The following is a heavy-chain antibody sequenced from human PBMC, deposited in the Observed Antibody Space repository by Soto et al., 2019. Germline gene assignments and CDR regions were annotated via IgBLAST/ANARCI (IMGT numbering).Heavy chain of an antibody. V-gene: IGHV4-4*07. Sequence: QVQLQESAPGLVKPSETLSLTCTVSGDSIGTYYWSWVRQPAGKGLEWIGRMSTSGGSGYSPSLKSRVTMSLDTSINQFSLKLTSVTAADTAVYYCALERVAASPGDYWGQGTLVTVSS. D-gene: IGHD6-6*01. CDR2: MSTSGGS. J-gene: IGHJ4*02. CDR1: GDSIGTYY. CDR3: ALERVAASPGDY.